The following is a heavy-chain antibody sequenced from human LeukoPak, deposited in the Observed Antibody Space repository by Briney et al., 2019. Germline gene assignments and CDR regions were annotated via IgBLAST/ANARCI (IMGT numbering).Heavy chain of an antibody. D-gene: IGHD3-22*01. CDR2: IYYSGST. CDR3: ARGDYYDSSGYLNWFDP. CDR1: GGSISSYY. J-gene: IGHJ5*02. Sequence: SETLSLTCSVSGGSISSYYWSWIRQPPGQGLEWIGYIYYSGSTNYNPSLMSRVTMSVDTSKNQFSLKLSSVTAADTAVYYCARGDYYDSSGYLNWFDPWGQGTLVTVSS. V-gene: IGHV4-59*08.